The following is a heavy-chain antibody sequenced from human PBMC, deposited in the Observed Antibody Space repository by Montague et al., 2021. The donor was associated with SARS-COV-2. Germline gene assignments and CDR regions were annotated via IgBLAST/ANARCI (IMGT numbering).Heavy chain of an antibody. Sequence: SLRLCAASGFTFNSYSMNWVRQAPGKGLEWVSSISSTSTSIYYADSVKGRFTISRDNAKNSLYLQMNSLRAEDTAVYYCYSGYDFGYWGQGTLVTVSS. CDR3: YSGYDFGY. CDR1: GFTFNSYS. V-gene: IGHV3-21*01. J-gene: IGHJ4*02. CDR2: ISSTSTSI. D-gene: IGHD5-12*01.